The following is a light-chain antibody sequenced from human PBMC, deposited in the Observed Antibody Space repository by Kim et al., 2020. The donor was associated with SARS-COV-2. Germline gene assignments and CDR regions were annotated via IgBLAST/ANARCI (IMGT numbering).Light chain of an antibody. V-gene: IGKV3-11*01. CDR2: DAS. CDR1: QSVSSY. CDR3: QQRSNWPPYT. Sequence: LSPGERATLSCRDSQSVSSYLAWYQQKPGQAPRLLIYDASNRATGIPARFSGSGSGTDFTLTISSLEPEDFAVYYCQQRSNWPPYTFGQGTKLEIK. J-gene: IGKJ2*01.